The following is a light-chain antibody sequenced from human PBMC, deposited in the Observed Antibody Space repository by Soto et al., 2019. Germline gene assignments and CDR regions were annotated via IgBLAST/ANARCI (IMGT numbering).Light chain of an antibody. CDR2: AAS. CDR3: QQYSSYPPT. CDR1: QGISSY. J-gene: IGKJ3*01. Sequence: AIRMTQSPSSFSASTGDRVTITCRASQGISSYLAWYQQKPGQAPKLLMYAASTLQAGVPSRFSGSGSGTDFTLTISCLQSEDFATYSCQQYSSYPPTFGTGTTVHIK. V-gene: IGKV1-8*01.